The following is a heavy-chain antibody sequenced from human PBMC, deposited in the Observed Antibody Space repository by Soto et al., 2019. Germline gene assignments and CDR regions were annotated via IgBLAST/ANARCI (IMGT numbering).Heavy chain of an antibody. CDR1: GFTFSSYA. CDR2: ISYDGSNK. J-gene: IGHJ6*02. CDR3: AREGGGIAAAGLTDYYYYGMDV. V-gene: IGHV3-30-3*01. Sequence: GSLRLSCAASGFTFSSYAMHWVRQAPGKGLEWVAVISYDGSNKYYADSVKGRFTISRDNSKNTLYLQMNSLRAEDTAVYYCAREGGGIAAAGLTDYYYYGMDVWGQGTTVTVSS. D-gene: IGHD6-13*01.